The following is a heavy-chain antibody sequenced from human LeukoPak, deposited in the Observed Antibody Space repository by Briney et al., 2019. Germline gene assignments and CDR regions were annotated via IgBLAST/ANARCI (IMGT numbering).Heavy chain of an antibody. CDR2: IYPGDSDT. CDR3: ASWYYDSSGNQNYYFDY. CDR1: GYSFTSYW. D-gene: IGHD3-22*01. Sequence: GESLKISCKGSGYSFTSYWIGWVRQMPGKGLEWIGIIYPGDSDTRYSPSFQGQVTISADKSISTAYLQWSSLKASDTAMYYCASWYYDSSGNQNYYFDYWGQGTLVTVSS. J-gene: IGHJ4*02. V-gene: IGHV5-51*01.